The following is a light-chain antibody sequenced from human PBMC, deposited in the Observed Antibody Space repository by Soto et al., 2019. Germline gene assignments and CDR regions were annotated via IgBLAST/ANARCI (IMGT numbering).Light chain of an antibody. Sequence: EIVLTQSPATLSLSPGERVTLSCRTSQSVNSHLAWYQQKPGQAPRLLIYDASNRASGIPARFTGSGSGTSFTLTISSLEPEDFSVYYCQQRSSWPKLTFGQGTRLEMK. CDR3: QQRSSWPKLT. V-gene: IGKV3-11*01. CDR1: QSVNSH. J-gene: IGKJ5*01. CDR2: DAS.